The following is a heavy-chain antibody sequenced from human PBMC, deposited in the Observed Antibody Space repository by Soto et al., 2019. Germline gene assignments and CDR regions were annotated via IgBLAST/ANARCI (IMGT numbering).Heavy chain of an antibody. CDR3: VREDSAWDSRGSFDF. D-gene: IGHD6-19*01. V-gene: IGHV3-23*01. CDR1: AFTFINYA. J-gene: IGHJ3*01. Sequence: AGGSLRLSCAASAFTFINYAMNWVRQAPGKGLEWVSVISGSGGSASYADSVQGRFTISRDNSKNTLYLQMNSLRAEDTAIYYCVREDSAWDSRGSFDFWGRGTMVTVSS. CDR2: ISGSGGSA.